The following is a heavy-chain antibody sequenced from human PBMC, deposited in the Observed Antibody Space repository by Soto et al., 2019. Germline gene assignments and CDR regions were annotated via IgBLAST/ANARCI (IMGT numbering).Heavy chain of an antibody. V-gene: IGHV1-46*01. J-gene: IGHJ4*02. CDR1: GYTFTSYY. CDR2: INPSGGST. D-gene: IGHD3-22*01. Sequence: ASVKVSCKASGYTFTSYYMHWVRQAPGQGLERMGIINPSGGSTSYAQKFQGRVTMTRDTSTSTVYMELSSLRSEDTAVYYCARADYDTHVDYWGQGTLVTVSS. CDR3: ARADYDTHVDY.